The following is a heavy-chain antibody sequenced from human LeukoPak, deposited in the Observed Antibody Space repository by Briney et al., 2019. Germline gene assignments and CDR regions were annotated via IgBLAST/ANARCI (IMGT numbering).Heavy chain of an antibody. D-gene: IGHD3-22*01. Sequence: GGSLRLSCAASGFTFRSYAMHWVRQAPGKGLGWVAFISYDGSNKYYADSVKGRFTISRDNSKNTLYLQMNSMRAEDTAVYYCAKGITMLVVVTDFDYWGQGALVTVSS. CDR1: GFTFRSYA. V-gene: IGHV3-30*04. CDR3: AKGITMLVVVTDFDY. CDR2: ISYDGSNK. J-gene: IGHJ4*02.